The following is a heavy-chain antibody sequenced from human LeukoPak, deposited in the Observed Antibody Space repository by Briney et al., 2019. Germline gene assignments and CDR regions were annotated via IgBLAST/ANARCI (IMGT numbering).Heavy chain of an antibody. Sequence: QPGGSLRVSCEASGITFSSYEMNWVRQAPGKGLEWVAYISSGGRTISHADSVKGRFTISRDNAKNSLYLQMKSLRAEDTAVYYCARGGYCSSTSWPRSAVDIWGQGTMVTVSS. J-gene: IGHJ3*02. CDR2: ISSGGRTI. CDR1: GITFSSYE. CDR3: ARGGYCSSTSWPRSAVDI. V-gene: IGHV3-48*03. D-gene: IGHD2-2*01.